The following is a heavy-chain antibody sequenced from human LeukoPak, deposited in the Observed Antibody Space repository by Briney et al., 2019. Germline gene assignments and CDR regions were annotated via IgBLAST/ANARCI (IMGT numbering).Heavy chain of an antibody. D-gene: IGHD3-22*01. CDR3: ARLYDSSGFFPQHFDY. CDR1: GYKFTDYW. V-gene: IGHV5-51*01. J-gene: IGHJ4*02. Sequence: GESLKISCKGSGYKFTDYWIGWVRQMPGKGLEWMGIIYPGNSETRYSPSFQGQVTISADRSISTVSLQWSSLKASDTAMYYCARLYDSSGFFPQHFDYWGQGTPVTVSS. CDR2: IYPGNSET.